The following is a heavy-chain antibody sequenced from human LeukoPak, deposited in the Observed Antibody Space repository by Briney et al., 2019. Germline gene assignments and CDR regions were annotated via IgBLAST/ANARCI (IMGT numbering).Heavy chain of an antibody. J-gene: IGHJ6*04. CDR2: IKQDGGEK. CDR1: GFAFSGYW. Sequence: GGSLRLSCAASGFAFSGYWMSWLRQAPGKGLEWVANIKQDGGEKYYEDSVKGRFTISRDNAKNSLYLQMNSLRAEDTAVYYCARDRGFGQADVWGKGTTVTVSS. V-gene: IGHV3-7*01. CDR3: ARDRGFGQADV. D-gene: IGHD3-10*01.